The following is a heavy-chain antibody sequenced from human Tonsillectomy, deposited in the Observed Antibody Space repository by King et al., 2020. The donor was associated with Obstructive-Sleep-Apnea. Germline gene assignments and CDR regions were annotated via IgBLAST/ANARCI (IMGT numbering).Heavy chain of an antibody. CDR3: AREGAGSGREFDL. D-gene: IGHD2-15*01. J-gene: IGHJ5*02. V-gene: IGHV3-53*04. CDR2: IYRSGNA. CDR1: GFNVRDNY. Sequence: VQLVESGGGLVQPGGSLRLSCAATGFNVRDNYMSWVRQAPGKGLEWVSVIYRSGNAYSADSVKGRFTISRHNSKNALFLQMNNLRVEDTAVYYCAREGAGSGREFDLWGQGTLVTVSS.